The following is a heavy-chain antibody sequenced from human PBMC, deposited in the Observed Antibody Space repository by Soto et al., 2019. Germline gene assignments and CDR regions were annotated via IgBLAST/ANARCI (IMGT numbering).Heavy chain of an antibody. J-gene: IGHJ4*02. CDR1: GDSISSGGYY. V-gene: IGHV4-31*03. Sequence: QVQLQESSSGLVKPSQTLSLTCTVSGDSISSGGYYWSWIRQHPGKGLEWIGYIYYSGSTYYNPSLKGRVTISVDTSKNQFSLKLSSVTAADTAVYYSAREYSYGFDYWGQGTLVTVSS. CDR2: IYYSGST. CDR3: AREYSYGFDY. D-gene: IGHD5-18*01.